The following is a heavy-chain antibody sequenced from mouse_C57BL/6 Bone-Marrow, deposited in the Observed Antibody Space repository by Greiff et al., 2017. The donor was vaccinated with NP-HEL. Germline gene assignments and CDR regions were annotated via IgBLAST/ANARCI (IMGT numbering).Heavy chain of an antibody. D-gene: IGHD2-5*01. CDR1: GYTFTSYG. CDR3: AREDSKYDYYAMDY. J-gene: IGHJ4*01. Sequence: VQLQESGAELARPGASVTLSCKASGYTFTSYGISWVKQRPGQGLEWIGEIYPSSGNTNYNEKFKSKATLTVDTSSSTAYMELRSLTSEDSAVYYCAREDSKYDYYAMDYWGQGTSVTVSS. V-gene: IGHV1-81*01. CDR2: IYPSSGNT.